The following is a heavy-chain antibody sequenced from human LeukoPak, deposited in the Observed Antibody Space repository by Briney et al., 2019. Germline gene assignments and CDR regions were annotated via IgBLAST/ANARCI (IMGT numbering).Heavy chain of an antibody. Sequence: TGGSLRLSCTASGFTFSNYGMNWVRQAPGKGLEWVSSISSSSSYIYYADSVKGRFTISRDNAKNSLYLQMNSLRAEDTAVYYCARDDSWGSGSYYKFDPWGQGTLVTVSS. J-gene: IGHJ5*02. CDR1: GFTFSNYG. D-gene: IGHD3-10*01. CDR3: ARDDSWGSGSYYKFDP. CDR2: ISSSSSYI. V-gene: IGHV3-21*01.